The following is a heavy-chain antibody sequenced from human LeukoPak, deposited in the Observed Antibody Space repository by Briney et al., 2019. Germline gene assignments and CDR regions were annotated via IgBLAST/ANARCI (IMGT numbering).Heavy chain of an antibody. D-gene: IGHD3-10*02. J-gene: IGHJ6*03. CDR1: GFTFTTYW. CDR3: ARAGRKSRGVDLVRKKETGYYYYMDV. CDR2: INQDGSEK. V-gene: IGHV3-7*01. Sequence: GESLRLSCAASGFTFTTYWMTWVRQAPGKGLEWVANINQDGSEKYFVDSVKGRFTISRDNAKNSLYLQMNSLRVEDTAVYYCARAGRKSRGVDLVRKKETGYYYYMDVWGKGTTVTVSS.